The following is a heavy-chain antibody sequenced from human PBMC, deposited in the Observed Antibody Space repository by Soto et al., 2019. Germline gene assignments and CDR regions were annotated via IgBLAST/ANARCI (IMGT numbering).Heavy chain of an antibody. CDR2: FHFSGST. J-gene: IGHJ4*01. Sequence: SETLSLTCTVSGGSINGYYWTWLRQSPTNGLEWIGYFHFSGSTKYNPSLESRLTISADTSKNQISLTLSSVTAADTAVYYCARASGYSYGYDDFFDNWGQGTLVTVSS. CDR3: ARASGYSYGYDDFFDN. CDR1: GGSINGYY. V-gene: IGHV4-59*01. D-gene: IGHD5-18*01.